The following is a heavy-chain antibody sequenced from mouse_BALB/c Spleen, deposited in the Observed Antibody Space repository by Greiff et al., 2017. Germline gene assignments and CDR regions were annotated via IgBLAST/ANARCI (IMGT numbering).Heavy chain of an antibody. D-gene: IGHD1-2*01. V-gene: IGHV10-1*02. CDR2: IRSKSNNYAT. Sequence: EVQRVESGGGLVQPKGSLKLSCAASGFTFNTYAMNWVRQAPGKGLEWVARIRSKSNNYATYYADSVKDRFTISRDDSQSMLYLQMNNLKTEDTAMYYCVRQDYYGYNYAMDYWGQGTSVTVSS. J-gene: IGHJ4*01. CDR3: VRQDYYGYNYAMDY. CDR1: GFTFNTYA.